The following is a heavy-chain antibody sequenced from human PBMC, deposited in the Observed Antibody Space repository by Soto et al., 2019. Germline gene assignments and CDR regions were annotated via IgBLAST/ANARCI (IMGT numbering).Heavy chain of an antibody. V-gene: IGHV1-2*02. Sequence: ASVKVSCKASGYTFTGYYMHWVRQAPGQGLEWMGWINPNSGGTNYAQKFQGRVTMTRDTSISTAYMELSRLRSDDTAVYYCARDPPARGYCTNGVCKDGMDVWGQGTTVTV. CDR2: INPNSGGT. J-gene: IGHJ6*02. D-gene: IGHD2-8*01. CDR3: ARDPPARGYCTNGVCKDGMDV. CDR1: GYTFTGYY.